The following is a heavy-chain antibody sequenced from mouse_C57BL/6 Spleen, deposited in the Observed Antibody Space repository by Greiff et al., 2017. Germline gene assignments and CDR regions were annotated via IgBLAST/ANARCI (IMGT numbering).Heavy chain of an antibody. V-gene: IGHV5-4*01. Sequence: DVKLQESGGGLVKPGGSLKLSCAASGFTFSSYAMSWVRQTPEKRLEWVATISDGGSYTYYPDNVKGRFTISRDNAKNNLYLQMSHLKSEDTAMYYCAREWDYDGGAYFDYWGQGTTLTVSS. J-gene: IGHJ2*01. D-gene: IGHD2-4*01. CDR3: AREWDYDGGAYFDY. CDR1: GFTFSSYA. CDR2: ISDGGSYT.